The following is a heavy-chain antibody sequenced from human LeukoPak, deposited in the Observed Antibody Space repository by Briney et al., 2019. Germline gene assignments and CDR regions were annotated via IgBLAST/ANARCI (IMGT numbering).Heavy chain of an antibody. CDR2: IRSSGGST. CDR1: GFTFSTDA. J-gene: IGHJ3*02. V-gene: IGHV3-23*01. Sequence: GGSLRHSSAASGFTFSTDAMSWVREAPGKGREWVSAIRSSGGSTYYADSVKGRFTISRDNSKNTLYLQMNSLRAEDTAVYYCAKDIFYDSSGYIWGQETMVTVSS. D-gene: IGHD3-22*01. CDR3: AKDIFYDSSGYI.